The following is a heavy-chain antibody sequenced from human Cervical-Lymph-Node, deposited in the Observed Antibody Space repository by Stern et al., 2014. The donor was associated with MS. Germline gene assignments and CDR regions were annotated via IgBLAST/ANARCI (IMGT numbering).Heavy chain of an antibody. CDR3: ARDSHISVAGTRGGFDP. J-gene: IGHJ5*02. CDR1: GYTFRKYG. Sequence: VQLEESGTEVKKPGASVKVSCKASGYTFRKYGISWVRQAPGQGLEWMGWISGYNDDTNYVEKFQGRVTMTPDTSTSTAYLELRSLRSDDTAVYYCARDSHISVAGTRGGFDPWGQGTLVTVFS. V-gene: IGHV1-18*01. D-gene: IGHD6-19*01. CDR2: ISGYNDDT.